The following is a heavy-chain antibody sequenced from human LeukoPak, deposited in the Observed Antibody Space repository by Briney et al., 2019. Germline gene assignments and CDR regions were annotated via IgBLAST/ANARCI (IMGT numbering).Heavy chain of an antibody. CDR2: IYYSGST. J-gene: IGHJ6*03. Sequence: PSETLSLTCTVSGGSISSSSYYWGWIRQPPGKGLEWIGSIYYSGSTYYNPSLKSRVTISVDTSKNQFPLKLSSVTAADTAVYYCARAPRVAGTAYYYMDVWGKGTTVTVSS. CDR1: GGSISSSSYY. D-gene: IGHD6-19*01. CDR3: ARAPRVAGTAYYYMDV. V-gene: IGHV4-39*06.